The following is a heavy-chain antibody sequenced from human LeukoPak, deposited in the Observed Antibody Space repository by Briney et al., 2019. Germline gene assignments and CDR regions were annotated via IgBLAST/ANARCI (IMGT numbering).Heavy chain of an antibody. CDR2: IKPSADTT. J-gene: IGHJ4*02. D-gene: IGHD6-13*01. V-gene: IGHV1-46*02. CDR1: GYTFNNYY. Sequence: ASVKVSCKASGYTFNNYYMHWVRQAPGQGLEWMGIIKPSADTTAYAQKFKGRVTMTRDTSTSTVYMELRSLRSDDTAVYYCARSGGYSSSWYYFDYWGQGTLVTVSS. CDR3: ARSGGYSSSWYYFDY.